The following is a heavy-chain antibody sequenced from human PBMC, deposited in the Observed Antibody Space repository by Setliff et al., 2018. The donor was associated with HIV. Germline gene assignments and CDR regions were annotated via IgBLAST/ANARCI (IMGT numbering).Heavy chain of an antibody. Sequence: GGSLRLSCAASGFSFSRYALHWVRQAPGKGLEWAASISLDGSDKYYADSVKGRFTISRDNSNNALYVQINSLRREDTAVYFCAKDRGRSGFYGMDVWGQGTTVTVSS. CDR3: AKDRGRSGFYGMDV. J-gene: IGHJ6*02. V-gene: IGHV3-30-3*01. D-gene: IGHD3-10*01. CDR2: ISLDGSDK. CDR1: GFSFSRYA.